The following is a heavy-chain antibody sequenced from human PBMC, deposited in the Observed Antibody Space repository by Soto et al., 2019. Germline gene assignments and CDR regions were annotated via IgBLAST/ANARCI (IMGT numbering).Heavy chain of an antibody. D-gene: IGHD5-18*01. J-gene: IGHJ5*02. Sequence: QVQLQESGPGLVKPSQTLSLTCTVSGGSISSGGYYWSWIRQHPGKGLEWIGYIYYSGSTYYNPSLKSRVTISVDTSKNQFSLKLSSVTAADTAVYYCARDPGSGYSYGFPGPQSWFDPWGQGTLVTVSS. CDR2: IYYSGST. CDR3: ARDPGSGYSYGFPGPQSWFDP. CDR1: GGSISSGGYY. V-gene: IGHV4-31*03.